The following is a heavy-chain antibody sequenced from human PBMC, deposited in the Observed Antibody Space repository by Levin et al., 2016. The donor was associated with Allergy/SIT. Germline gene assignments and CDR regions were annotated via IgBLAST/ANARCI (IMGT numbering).Heavy chain of an antibody. CDR3: ARGYNWNRSIGPTAQIYYFDY. J-gene: IGHJ4*02. Sequence: SETLSLTCTVSGGSISSYYWSWIRQPPGKGLEWIGYIYYSGSTNYNPSLKSRVTISVDTSKNQFSLKLSSVTAADTAVYYCARGYNWNRSIGPTAQIYYFDYWGQGTLVTVSS. CDR1: GGSISSYY. D-gene: IGHD1-1*01. CDR2: IYYSGST. V-gene: IGHV4-59*01.